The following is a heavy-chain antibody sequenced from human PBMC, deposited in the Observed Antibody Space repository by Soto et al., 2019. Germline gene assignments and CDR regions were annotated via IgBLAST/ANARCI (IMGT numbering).Heavy chain of an antibody. J-gene: IGHJ6*02. D-gene: IGHD3-16*01. CDR1: GFTFDDYA. CDR3: AKDRSGRGSYYYYYGMDV. Sequence: EVQLVESGGGLVQPGRSLRLSCAASGFTFDDYAMHWVRQAPGKGLEWVSGISWNSGSIGYADSVKARFTISRDNANNSPYLQMNSLREEDTALYYCAKDRSGRGSYYYYYGMDVWRQGATVTVSS. CDR2: ISWNSGSI. V-gene: IGHV3-9*01.